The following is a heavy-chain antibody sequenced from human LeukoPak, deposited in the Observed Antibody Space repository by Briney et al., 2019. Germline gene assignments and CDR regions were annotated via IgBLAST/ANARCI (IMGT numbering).Heavy chain of an antibody. Sequence: SGGSLRLSCAASGLTFSSYGMHWVRQAPGKGLEWVAVISYDGSNKYYADSVKGRFTISRDNSKNTLYLQMNSLRAEDTAVYYCAKGGVTRASDYWGQGTLVAVSS. J-gene: IGHJ4*02. CDR3: AKGGVTRASDY. D-gene: IGHD2-21*02. CDR1: GLTFSSYG. CDR2: ISYDGSNK. V-gene: IGHV3-30*18.